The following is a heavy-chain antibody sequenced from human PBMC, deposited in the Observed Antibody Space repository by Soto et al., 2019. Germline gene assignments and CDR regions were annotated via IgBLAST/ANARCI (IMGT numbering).Heavy chain of an antibody. CDR1: GFTFSSYA. CDR2: ISGSGGST. Sequence: SLRLSCAASGFTFSSYAMSWVRQAPGKGLEWVSAISGSGGSTYYADSVKGRFTISRDNSKNTLYLQMNSLRAEDTAVYYCAKDRDIVVVVAATTLFDPWGQGTLVTVSS. J-gene: IGHJ5*02. V-gene: IGHV3-23*01. D-gene: IGHD2-15*01. CDR3: AKDRDIVVVVAATTLFDP.